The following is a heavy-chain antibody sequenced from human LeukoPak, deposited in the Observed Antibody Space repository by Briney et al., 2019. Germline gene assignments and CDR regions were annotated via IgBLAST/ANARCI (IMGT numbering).Heavy chain of an antibody. V-gene: IGHV1-3*01. CDR2: INAGNGNT. J-gene: IGHJ4*02. Sequence: ASVKVSCKASGYTFTSYAMHWVRQAPGQRLEWMGWINAGNGNTKYSQKFQGRATMTRDTSTSTVYMELSSLRSEDTAVYYCARDLSRDWGQGTLVTVSS. CDR1: GYTFTSYA. CDR3: ARDLSRD.